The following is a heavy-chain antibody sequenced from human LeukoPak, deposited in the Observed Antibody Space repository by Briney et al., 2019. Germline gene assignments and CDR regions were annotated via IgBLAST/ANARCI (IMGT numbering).Heavy chain of an antibody. CDR3: ARVRYSDSSVLTRKRSYYFDY. J-gene: IGHJ4*02. CDR1: GGSINSYY. D-gene: IGHD3-22*01. V-gene: IGHV4-4*07. Sequence: SETLSLTCTVSGGSINSYYWSWIRQPAGKGLESIGHISTSGSTNYNPSLKSRVTMSVDTSKNQFSLKLSSVTAADTAVYYCARVRYSDSSVLTRKRSYYFDYWGQGTLVTVSS. CDR2: ISTSGST.